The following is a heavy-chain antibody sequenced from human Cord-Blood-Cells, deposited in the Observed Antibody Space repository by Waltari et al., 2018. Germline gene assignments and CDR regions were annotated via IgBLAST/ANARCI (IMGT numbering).Heavy chain of an antibody. CDR3: ASRHCSSTSCYLYNWFDP. CDR2: IYHSGST. V-gene: IGHV4-4*02. CDR1: GGSISSSNW. D-gene: IGHD2-2*01. Sequence: QVQLQESGPGLVKPSGTLSLTCAVSGGSISSSNWWSWVRQPPGKGLEWIGEIYHSGSTNYNPSLKSRVTISVDKSKNQFSRKLSSVTAADTAVYYCASRHCSSTSCYLYNWFDPWGQGTLVTVSS. J-gene: IGHJ5*02.